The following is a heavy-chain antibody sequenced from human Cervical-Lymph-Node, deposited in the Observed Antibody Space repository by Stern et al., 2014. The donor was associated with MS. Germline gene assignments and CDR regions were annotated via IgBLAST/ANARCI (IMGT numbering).Heavy chain of an antibody. Sequence: QVQLQESGPGLVKPSETLSLSCTVSGASISSSSFLWAWIRQPPGKGMEWIGNLYFSGKPSYTPSPGGRATMSVDTSTTQFSLSRTSVTAADTAFYYCSTSSDYFSAPNAFDIWGQGTRVTVSS. CDR2: LYFSGKP. CDR3: STSSDYFSAPNAFDI. CDR1: GASISSSSFL. V-gene: IGHV4-39*01. D-gene: IGHD3-22*01. J-gene: IGHJ3*02.